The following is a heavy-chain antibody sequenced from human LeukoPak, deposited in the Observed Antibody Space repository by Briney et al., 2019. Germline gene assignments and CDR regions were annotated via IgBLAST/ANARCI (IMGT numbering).Heavy chain of an antibody. CDR2: IWYDGSNK. CDR1: GFTFSSYG. V-gene: IGHV3-33*06. CDR3: AKVPSGSPWYFDY. Sequence: GGSLRLSCAASGFTFSSYGMHCVRQAPGKGLEWVAVIWYDGSNKYYADSVKGRFTISRDNSKNTLYLQMNSLRAEDTAVYYCAKVPSGSPWYFDYWGQGTLVTVSS. D-gene: IGHD1-26*01. J-gene: IGHJ4*02.